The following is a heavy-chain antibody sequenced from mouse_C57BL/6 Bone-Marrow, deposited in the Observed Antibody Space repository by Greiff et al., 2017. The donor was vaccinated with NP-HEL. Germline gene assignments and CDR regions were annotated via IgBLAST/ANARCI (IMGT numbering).Heavy chain of an antibody. D-gene: IGHD2-12*01. Sequence: EVQLVESEGGLVQPGSSMKLSCTASGFTFSDYYMAWVRQVPEKGLEWVANINYDGSSTYYLDSLKSRFIISRDNAKNILYLQMSSLKSEDTATYYCARYSPLPYFDVWGTGTTVTVS. J-gene: IGHJ1*03. CDR1: GFTFSDYY. CDR3: ARYSPLPYFDV. V-gene: IGHV5-16*01. CDR2: INYDGSST.